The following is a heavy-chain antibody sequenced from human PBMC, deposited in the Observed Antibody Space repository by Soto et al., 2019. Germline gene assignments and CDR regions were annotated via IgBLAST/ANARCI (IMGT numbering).Heavy chain of an antibody. CDR3: ARESHGMLTGPPWVWYFDL. CDR2: INDRGSI. D-gene: IGHD3-9*01. J-gene: IGHJ2*01. CDR1: GGSFSGYY. V-gene: IGHV4-34*01. Sequence: QVQLQQWGAGPLRPLETLSLTCGVSGGSFSGYYWAWIRQSPGKGLEWIGEINDRGSINYNPSLKSRVTISVDTSKNHYSLNLRSVTTADTAVYDCARESHGMLTGPPWVWYFDLWGRGTLVTVSS.